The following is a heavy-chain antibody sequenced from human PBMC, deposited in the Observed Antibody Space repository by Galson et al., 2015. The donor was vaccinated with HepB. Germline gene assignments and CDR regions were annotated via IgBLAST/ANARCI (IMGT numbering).Heavy chain of an antibody. J-gene: IGHJ4*02. CDR3: AKAPGNYYDSSGYDY. V-gene: IGHV3-23*01. D-gene: IGHD3-22*01. CDR2: ISGSGGST. Sequence: SLRLSCAASGFTFSSYAMSWVRQAPGKGLEWVSAISGSGGSTYYADSVKGRFTISRDNSKNTLYLQMNSLRAEDTAVYYCAKAPGNYYDSSGYDYWGQGTLVTVSS. CDR1: GFTFSSYA.